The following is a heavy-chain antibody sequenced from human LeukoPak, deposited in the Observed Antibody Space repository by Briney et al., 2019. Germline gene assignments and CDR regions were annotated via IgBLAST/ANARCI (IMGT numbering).Heavy chain of an antibody. CDR3: ARVVSNGSPNEDYYFDY. CDR2: INPSGGST. CDR1: GYTFTSYY. Sequence: ASVTVSCTASGYTFTSYYMHWVRQAPGQGLEWMGIINPSGGSTSYAQKFQGRVTMTRDTSTSTVYMELSSLRSEDTAVNYCARVVSNGSPNEDYYFDYWGQGTLVTVSS. V-gene: IGHV1-46*01. J-gene: IGHJ4*02. D-gene: IGHD1-26*01.